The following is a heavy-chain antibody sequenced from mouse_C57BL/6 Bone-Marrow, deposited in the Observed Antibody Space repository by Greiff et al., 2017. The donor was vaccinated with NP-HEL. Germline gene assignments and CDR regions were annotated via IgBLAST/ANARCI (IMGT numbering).Heavy chain of an antibody. V-gene: IGHV14-4*01. CDR1: GFNIKDDY. CDR2: IDPENGDT. CDR3: TSTGTGSKFAY. D-gene: IGHD4-1*02. Sequence: VQLQQSGAELVRPGASVKLSCTASGFNIKDDYMHWVKPRPEQGLEWIGWIDPENGDTEYASKFQGKATITADTSSNTAYLQLSSLTSEDTAVYYCTSTGTGSKFAYWGQGTLVTVSA. J-gene: IGHJ3*01.